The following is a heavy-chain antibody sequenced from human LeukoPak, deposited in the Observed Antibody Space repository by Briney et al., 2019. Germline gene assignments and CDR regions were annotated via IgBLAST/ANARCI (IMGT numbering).Heavy chain of an antibody. Sequence: GGSLRLSCAASGFSFSSYWMHWVHQAPGKGLVWVSRISSDGRTTSYADSVKGRFTISRDNAKNTLYLQMNSLRAEDTAVYYCARTDDSSGYCDYWGQGTLVTVSS. D-gene: IGHD3-22*01. CDR1: GFSFSSYW. CDR3: ARTDDSSGYCDY. V-gene: IGHV3-74*01. CDR2: ISSDGRTT. J-gene: IGHJ4*02.